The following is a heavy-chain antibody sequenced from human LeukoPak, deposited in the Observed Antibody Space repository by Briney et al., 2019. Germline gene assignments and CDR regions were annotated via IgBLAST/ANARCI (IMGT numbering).Heavy chain of an antibody. Sequence: GGSLRLSCAASGFTFSSYALNWVRQAPGKGLEWVSYISSSSSDIYYADSVRGRFTISRDNAKNSLFLQMNSLRAEDTAVYYCVRDRGAVDYWGQGALVTVSS. V-gene: IGHV3-48*01. D-gene: IGHD4/OR15-4a*01. CDR3: VRDRGAVDY. J-gene: IGHJ4*02. CDR2: ISSSSSDI. CDR1: GFTFSSYA.